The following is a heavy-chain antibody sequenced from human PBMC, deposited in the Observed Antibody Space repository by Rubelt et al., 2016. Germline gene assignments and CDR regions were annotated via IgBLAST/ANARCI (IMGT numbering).Heavy chain of an antibody. CDR3: ARATTTVVTNDY. V-gene: IGHV4-39*07. CDR2: IYYSGST. D-gene: IGHD2-21*02. CDR1: GGSISSSGYY. Sequence: QLQLQESGPGLVKPSETLSLTCTVSGGSISSSGYYWGWIRQPPGKGLEWIGSIYYSGSTYYNPSLKGRVTISVETAKTQFSPKLSSVTAADTAVYYCARATTTVVTNDYWGQGTLVTVSS. J-gene: IGHJ4*02.